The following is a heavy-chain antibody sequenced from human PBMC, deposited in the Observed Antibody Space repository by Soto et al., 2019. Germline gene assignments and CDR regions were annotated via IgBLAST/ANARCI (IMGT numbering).Heavy chain of an antibody. CDR2: INAGNGNT. V-gene: IGHV1-3*01. CDR1: GYTFTGYA. Sequence: ASVKVSCKASGYTFTGYAMHWVRQAPGQRLEWMGWINAGNGNTKYSQKFQGRVTITRDTSASTAYMELSSLRSEDTAVYYCARAVAVAADFDYWGQGTLVNVS. CDR3: ARAVAVAADFDY. J-gene: IGHJ4*02. D-gene: IGHD6-19*01.